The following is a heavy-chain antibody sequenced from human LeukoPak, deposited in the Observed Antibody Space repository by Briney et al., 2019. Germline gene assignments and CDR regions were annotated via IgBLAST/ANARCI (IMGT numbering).Heavy chain of an antibody. CDR3: ARRLSSGYWGQYLDY. J-gene: IGHJ4*02. D-gene: IGHD3-22*01. Sequence: SETLSLTCAVYGGSFSGYYWSWIRQPPGKGLEWIGEINHSGSTNYNPSLKSRVTISVDTSKNQFSLKLSSVTAADTAVYYCARRLSSGYWGQYLDYWGQGTLVTVSS. CDR2: INHSGST. CDR1: GGSFSGYY. V-gene: IGHV4-34*01.